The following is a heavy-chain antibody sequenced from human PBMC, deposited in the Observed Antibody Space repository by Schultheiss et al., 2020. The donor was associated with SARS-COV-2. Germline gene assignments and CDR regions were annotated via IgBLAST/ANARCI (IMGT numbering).Heavy chain of an antibody. Sequence: GGSLRLSCAASGFTFSSYAMHWVRQPPGKGLEWVAVISYDGSKKYYADSVKGRFTISRDNSKNTLYLQMNSLRAEDTAVYYCARACTTYEFGAEGYYGMDVWGQGTTVTVSS. V-gene: IGHV3-30*04. CDR1: GFTFSSYA. D-gene: IGHD1-1*01. J-gene: IGHJ6*02. CDR3: ARACTTYEFGAEGYYGMDV. CDR2: ISYDGSKK.